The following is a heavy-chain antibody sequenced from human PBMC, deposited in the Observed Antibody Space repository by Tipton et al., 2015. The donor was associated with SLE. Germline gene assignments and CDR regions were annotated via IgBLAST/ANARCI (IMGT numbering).Heavy chain of an antibody. D-gene: IGHD3-22*01. Sequence: TLSLTCTVSGGSISSSSDYWGWIRRPPGKGLEWIGTVYFSGSAFYNPSLKSRVTISLDASKNQLSLKLSSVTAADTAVYYCARPREYDFDSSGYQHFDYWGQGTLVTVSS. CDR1: GGSISSSSDY. CDR2: VYFSGSA. CDR3: ARPREYDFDSSGYQHFDY. V-gene: IGHV4-39*07. J-gene: IGHJ4*02.